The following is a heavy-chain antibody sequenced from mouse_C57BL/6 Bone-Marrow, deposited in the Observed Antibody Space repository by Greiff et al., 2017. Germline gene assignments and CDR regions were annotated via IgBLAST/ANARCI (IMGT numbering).Heavy chain of an antibody. CDR1: GYTFTSYW. CDR2: IDPSDSYT. CDR3: ARGGYDDAAWFAY. D-gene: IGHD2-2*01. V-gene: IGHV1-59*01. J-gene: IGHJ3*01. Sequence: VQLQQPGAELVRPGTSVKLSCKASGYTFTSYWMHWVKQRPGQGLEWIGVIDPSDSYTNYNQKFKGKATLTVDTSSSTAYMQLSSLTSEDSAVYYCARGGYDDAAWFAYWGQGTLVTVSA.